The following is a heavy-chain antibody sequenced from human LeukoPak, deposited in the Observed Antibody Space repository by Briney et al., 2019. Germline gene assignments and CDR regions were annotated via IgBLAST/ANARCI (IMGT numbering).Heavy chain of an antibody. J-gene: IGHJ4*02. CDR1: GGTFISYA. Sequence: SVKVSCTASGGTFISYAISWVRQAPGQGIEWMGGIIPIFGTANYAQKFQGRVTITTDESTSTDYMELSSLRSEDTAVYYCARVNSRYDSSGGYFDYWGQGTLVTVSS. CDR3: ARVNSRYDSSGGYFDY. CDR2: IIPIFGTA. D-gene: IGHD3-22*01. V-gene: IGHV1-69*05.